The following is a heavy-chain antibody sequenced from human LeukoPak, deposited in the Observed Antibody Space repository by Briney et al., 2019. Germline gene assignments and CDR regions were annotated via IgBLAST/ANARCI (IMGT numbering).Heavy chain of an antibody. CDR2: INPNSGGT. CDR1: GYTFTGYY. CDR3: ARDIDCSSTSCYYYYGMDV. V-gene: IGHV1-2*02. Sequence: ASVKVSFKASGYTFTGYYMHWVRQAPGQGLEWMGWINPNSGGTNYAQKFQGRVTMTRDTSISTAYMELSRLRSDDTAVYYCARDIDCSSTSCYYYYGMDVWGQGTTVTVSS. D-gene: IGHD2-2*01. J-gene: IGHJ6*02.